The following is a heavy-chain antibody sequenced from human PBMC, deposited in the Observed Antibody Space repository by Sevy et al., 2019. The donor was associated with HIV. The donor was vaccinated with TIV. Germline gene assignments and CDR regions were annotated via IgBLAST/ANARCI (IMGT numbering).Heavy chain of an antibody. D-gene: IGHD6-13*01. CDR3: VRDRIAAAGGYFDN. J-gene: IGHJ4*02. CDR1: GGSLSSGSYY. CDR2: ISYIGST. V-gene: IGHV4-61*01. Sequence: SETLSLTCTVSGGSLSSGSYYWSWIRQPPGKGLEWIGYISYIGSTNYNPSLMSRVTISVDTSKNQLSLRLTSVTAADTAVYYCVRDRIAAAGGYFDNWGQGTLVTVSS.